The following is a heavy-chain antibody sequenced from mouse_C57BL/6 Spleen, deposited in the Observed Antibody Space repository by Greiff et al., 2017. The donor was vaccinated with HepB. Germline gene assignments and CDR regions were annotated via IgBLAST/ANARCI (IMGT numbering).Heavy chain of an antibody. CDR3: ARGDGPWYFDV. D-gene: IGHD2-3*01. CDR2: ISSGSSTI. CDR1: GFTFSDYG. V-gene: IGHV5-17*01. J-gene: IGHJ1*03. Sequence: EVKLVESGGGLVKPGGSLKLSCAASGFTFSDYGMHWVRQAPEKGLEWVAYISSGSSTIYYADTVKGRFTISRDNAKNTLFLQMTSLRSEDTAMYYCARGDGPWYFDVWGTGTTVTVSS.